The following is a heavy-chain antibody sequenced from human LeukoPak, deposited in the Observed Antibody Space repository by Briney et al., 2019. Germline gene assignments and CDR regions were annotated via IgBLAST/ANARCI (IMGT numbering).Heavy chain of an antibody. V-gene: IGHV3-23*01. CDR2: ISPSGDST. CDR3: VRKVYYYMDV. J-gene: IGHJ6*03. CDR1: GVTLSRYA. Sequence: GESLRLSCAASGVTLSRYAVNWVRQAPGRGLEWVSYISPSGDSTVYAESVKGQFTISRDNSKNMLYLQMDSLGAEDTAIYYCVRKVYYYMDVWGKGTTVTVSS.